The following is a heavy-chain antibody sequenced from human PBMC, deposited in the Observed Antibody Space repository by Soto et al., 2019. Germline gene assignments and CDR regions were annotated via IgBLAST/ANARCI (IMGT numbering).Heavy chain of an antibody. J-gene: IGHJ5*01. D-gene: IGHD2-15*01. CDR2: INHSGST. V-gene: IGHV4-34*01. CDR3: AREPQVAARHNWFDP. CDR1: GGSFSGYY. Sequence: SETLSLTCAVYGGSFSGYYWSWIRQPPGKGLEWIGEINHSGSTNYNPSLKSRVTISVDTSKNQFSLKLSSVTAADTAVYYCAREPQVAARHNWFDPWGQGTMVTVSS.